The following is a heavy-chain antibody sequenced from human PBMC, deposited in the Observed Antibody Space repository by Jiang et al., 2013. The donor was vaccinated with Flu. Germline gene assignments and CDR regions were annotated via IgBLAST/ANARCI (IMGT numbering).Heavy chain of an antibody. Sequence: YTMNWVRQASREGDWSGSTSISSTSTYIYYANSVKGRFTISRDNAKNSVYLEMNSLRAEDTAVYYCVRDLRPQMYYFDYWGQGTLVTVSS. CDR3: VRDLRPQMYYFDY. V-gene: IGHV3-21*01. J-gene: IGHJ4*02. CDR1: YT. CDR2: ISSTSTYI. D-gene: IGHD5-24*01.